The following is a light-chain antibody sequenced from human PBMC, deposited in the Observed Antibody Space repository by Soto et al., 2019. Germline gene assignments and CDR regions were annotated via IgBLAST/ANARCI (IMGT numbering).Light chain of an antibody. V-gene: IGKV3-15*01. J-gene: IGKJ1*01. Sequence: EIVMKKSPATLAVYPRDRATLSCRANQSVRSNLAWYQQRPGQAPRLLIYGASTRAAGVPARFSGSGSGTEFTLTISSLQSEDFAVYYCQQYNNWPPRTFAQGTKVDIK. CDR3: QQYNNWPPRT. CDR1: QSVRSN. CDR2: GAS.